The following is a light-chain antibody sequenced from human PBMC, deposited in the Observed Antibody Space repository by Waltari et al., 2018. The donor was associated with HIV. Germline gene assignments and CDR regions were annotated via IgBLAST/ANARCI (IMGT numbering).Light chain of an antibody. CDR3: QSYDSSLSGSWV. Sequence: QSVLTQPPSVSGAPGQRVTISCTGSSSDIGAGYDVHWYQQLPGPAPKLLIYGNSNRPSGVPDRFSGSKSGTSASLAISGLQGDDEADYYCQSYDSSLSGSWVFGGGTKLTVL. V-gene: IGLV1-40*01. J-gene: IGLJ3*02. CDR2: GNS. CDR1: SSDIGAGYD.